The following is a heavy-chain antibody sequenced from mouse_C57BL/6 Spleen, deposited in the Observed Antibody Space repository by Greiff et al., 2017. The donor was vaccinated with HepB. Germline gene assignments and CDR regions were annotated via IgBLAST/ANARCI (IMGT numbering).Heavy chain of an antibody. J-gene: IGHJ3*01. V-gene: IGHV1-15*01. CDR2: IDPETGGT. CDR1: GYTFTDYE. Sequence: QVQLKQSGAELVRPGASVTLSCKASGYTFTDYEMHWVKQTPVHGLEWIGAIDPETGGTAYNQKFKGKAILTADNSSSTAYMELRSLTSEDSAVYYCTNTRGGFAYWGQGTLVTVSA. CDR3: TNTRGGFAY.